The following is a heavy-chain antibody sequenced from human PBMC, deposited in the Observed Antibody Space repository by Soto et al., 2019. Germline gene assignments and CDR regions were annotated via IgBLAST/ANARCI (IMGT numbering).Heavy chain of an antibody. V-gene: IGHV3-30-3*01. J-gene: IGHJ2*01. CDR2: ISYDGSNK. Sequence: QVQLVESGGGVVQPGRSLRLSCAASGFTFSSYAMHWVRQAPGTGLEWVAVISYDGSNKYYADSVKGRFTISRDNSKNTLYLHMNSLRAEDTAVYYCARDFGGVWYFDLWGRGTLVTVSS. CDR1: GFTFSSYA. CDR3: ARDFGGVWYFDL. D-gene: IGHD3-16*01.